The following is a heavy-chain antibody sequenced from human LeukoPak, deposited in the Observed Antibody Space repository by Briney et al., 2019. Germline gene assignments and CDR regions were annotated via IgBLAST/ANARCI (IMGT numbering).Heavy chain of an antibody. D-gene: IGHD6-19*01. CDR2: MNPNSGNT. CDR1: GYTFTSYD. J-gene: IGHJ4*02. Sequence: EASVKVSCKASGYTFTSYDINWVRQATGQGLEWMGWMNPNSGNTGYAQKFQGRVTMTTDTSTSTAYMELRSLRSDDTAVYYCARDPSSSGVDYWGQGTLVTVSS. V-gene: IGHV1-8*01. CDR3: ARDPSSSGVDY.